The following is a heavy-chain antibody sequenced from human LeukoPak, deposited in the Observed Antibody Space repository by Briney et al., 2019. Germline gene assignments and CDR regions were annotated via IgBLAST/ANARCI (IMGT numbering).Heavy chain of an antibody. J-gene: IGHJ4*02. V-gene: IGHV4-59*12. D-gene: IGHD6-19*01. CDR3: ARVSSGWYRGYFDY. Sequence: SETLSLTCTVSGGSISSYYWSWIRQPPGKGLEWIGYIYYSGSTNYNPSLKSRVTISVDKSKNQFSLKLGSVTAADTAVYYCARVSSGWYRGYFDYWGQGTLVTVSS. CDR1: GGSISSYY. CDR2: IYYSGST.